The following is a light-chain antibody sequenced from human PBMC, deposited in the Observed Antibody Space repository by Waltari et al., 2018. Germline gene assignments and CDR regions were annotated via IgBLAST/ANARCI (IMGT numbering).Light chain of an antibody. V-gene: IGLV1-51*02. J-gene: IGLJ7*01. CDR3: GTWDSSLSGAV. CDR2: EKT. Sequence: QSVLTQPPSVSAAPGQRVTISCSGGSSKIGKNYVSGYRQFPGTAPKLLIYEKTGRPSGIPGRFSGSKSGTSATLDITGLQAGDEADYYCGTWDSSLSGAVFGGGTHLTVL. CDR1: SSKIGKNY.